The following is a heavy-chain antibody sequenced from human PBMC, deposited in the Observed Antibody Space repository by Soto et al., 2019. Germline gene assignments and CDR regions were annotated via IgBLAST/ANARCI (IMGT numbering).Heavy chain of an antibody. CDR3: ARGDSSGLYYYYYYYMDV. CDR2: ISAYNGNT. J-gene: IGHJ6*03. CDR1: GYTFTSYD. D-gene: IGHD6-19*01. V-gene: IGHV1-18*01. Sequence: GASVKVSCKASGYTFTSYDINWVRQATGQGLEWLGWISAYNGNTNYAQKFQGRVTMTTDTSTSIAYMELRSLRSDDTAVYYCARGDSSGLYYYYYYYMDVWGKGTTVTVSS.